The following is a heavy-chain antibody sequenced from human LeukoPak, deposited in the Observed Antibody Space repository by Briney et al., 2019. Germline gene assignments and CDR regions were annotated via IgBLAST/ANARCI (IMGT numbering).Heavy chain of an antibody. CDR1: GYSISSGYY. D-gene: IGHD3-10*01. CDR3: ARDQTYSGSGIYTYFDY. CDR2: IYHSGST. J-gene: IGHJ4*02. Sequence: SETLSLTCTVSGYSISSGYYWGWIRQPPGKGLEWIGSIYHSGSTYYNPSLKSRVTISVDTSKNHFSLKLSSVTAADTAVYYCARDQTYSGSGIYTYFDYWGQGILVTVSS. V-gene: IGHV4-38-2*02.